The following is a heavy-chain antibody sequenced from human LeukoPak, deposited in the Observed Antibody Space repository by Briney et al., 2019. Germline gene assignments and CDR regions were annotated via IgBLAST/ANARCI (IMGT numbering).Heavy chain of an antibody. V-gene: IGHV4-59*01. Sequence: NPSETLSLTCTVSGGSISSYYWSWIRQPPGKGLEWIGYIYYSGSTNYNPSLKSRVTISVDTSKNQFSLKLSSVTAADTAVYYCASNYGSGSYYIVYWGQGTLVTVSS. D-gene: IGHD3-10*01. J-gene: IGHJ4*02. CDR2: IYYSGST. CDR3: ASNYGSGSYYIVY. CDR1: GGSISSYY.